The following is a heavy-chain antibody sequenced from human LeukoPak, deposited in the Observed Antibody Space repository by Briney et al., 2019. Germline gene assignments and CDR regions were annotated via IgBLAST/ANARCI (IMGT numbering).Heavy chain of an antibody. CDR1: GGSISSYY. Sequence: PSETLSLTCTVSGGSISSYYWSWIRQPPGKGLEWIGYIYYSGSTNYNPSLKSRVTISVDTSKNQFSLKLSSVTAADTAVYYCARIGGSYGMDVWGQGTMVTVSS. D-gene: IGHD2-15*01. CDR3: ARIGGSYGMDV. V-gene: IGHV4-59*08. J-gene: IGHJ6*02. CDR2: IYYSGST.